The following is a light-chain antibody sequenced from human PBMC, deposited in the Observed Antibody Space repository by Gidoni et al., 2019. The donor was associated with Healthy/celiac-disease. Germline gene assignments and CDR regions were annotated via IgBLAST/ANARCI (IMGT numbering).Light chain of an antibody. CDR2: EVS. CDR1: SSDVGSYNR. J-gene: IGLJ2*01. Sequence: QSALTQPPSVSGSPGQSVTISCTGTSSDVGSYNRVSWYQQPPGTAPNLMIYEVSNRPSGVPDRFSGSKSGNTASLTISGLQAEDEADYYCSLYTSSSTFVFGGGTKLTVL. V-gene: IGLV2-18*01. CDR3: SLYTSSSTFV.